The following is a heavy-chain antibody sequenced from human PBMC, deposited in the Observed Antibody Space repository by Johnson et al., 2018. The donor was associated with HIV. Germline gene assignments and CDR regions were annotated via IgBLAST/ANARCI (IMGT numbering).Heavy chain of an antibody. CDR2: ISSSSSSI. CDR3: ARGPHEVVVVAATSAFDI. Sequence: QVQLVESGGGLVKPGGSLRLSCAVSGFTFSDHYMSWIRQAPGKGLEWVSYISSSSSSIYYADSVKGRFTISRDNVRNSLYLHMNSLRAGDTAVYYCARGPHEVVVVAATSAFDIWGQGTMVTVSS. D-gene: IGHD2-15*01. V-gene: IGHV3-11*04. J-gene: IGHJ3*02. CDR1: GFTFSDHY.